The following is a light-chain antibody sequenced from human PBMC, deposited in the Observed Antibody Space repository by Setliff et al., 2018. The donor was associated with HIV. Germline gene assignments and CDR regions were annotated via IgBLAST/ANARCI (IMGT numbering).Light chain of an antibody. J-gene: IGLJ1*01. CDR2: DVS. CDR1: SSDVGGYNY. V-gene: IGLV2-11*01. Sequence: QSVLAQPRSVSGSPGQSVTISCTGTSSDVGGYNYVSWYQHHPGKAPKLMIYDVSKRPSGVPDRFSGSKSGNTASLTISGLQAEEEADYYCCSYTSSSTSVFRTGTKVTV. CDR3: CSYTSSSTSV.